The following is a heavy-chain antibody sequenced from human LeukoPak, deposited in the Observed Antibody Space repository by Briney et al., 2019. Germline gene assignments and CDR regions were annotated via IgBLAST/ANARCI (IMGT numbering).Heavy chain of an antibody. V-gene: IGHV1-46*01. Sequence: VSVEVSCKASGYTFTSYYMHWVRQAPGQGLEWMGIINPSGGSTSYAQKFQGRVTMTRDTSTSTVYMELSSLRSEDTAVYYCARDSGSYYVGYWGQGTLVTVSS. CDR2: INPSGGST. CDR3: ARDSGSYYVGY. CDR1: GYTFTSYY. J-gene: IGHJ4*02. D-gene: IGHD1-26*01.